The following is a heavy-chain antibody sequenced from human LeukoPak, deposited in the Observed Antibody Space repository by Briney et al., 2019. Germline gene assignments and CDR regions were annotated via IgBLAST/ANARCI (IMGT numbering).Heavy chain of an antibody. V-gene: IGHV3-30*18. CDR3: AKEFTRITDFDY. CDR1: GFTFSSYG. J-gene: IGHJ4*02. Sequence: GGSLRLSCAASGFTFSSYGMHWVRQAPGKGLEWVAVISYDGSNKYYGDSVKGRFTISRDNSKNTLYLQMNSLRPEDTAVYYCAKEFTRITDFDYWGQGTLVTVSS. D-gene: IGHD6-6*01. CDR2: ISYDGSNK.